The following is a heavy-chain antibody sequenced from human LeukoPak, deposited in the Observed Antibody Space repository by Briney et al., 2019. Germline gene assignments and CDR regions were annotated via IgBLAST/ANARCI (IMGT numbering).Heavy chain of an antibody. CDR1: GGSISSGSYY. D-gene: IGHD3-10*01. Sequence: PSETLSLTCTVSGGSISSGSYYWSWIRQPAGKGLEWIGRIYTSGSTNYNPSLKSRVTISVDTSKNQFSLKLSSVTAADTAVYYCARRPGKVMVRGVIRNEKRNWFDPWGQGTLVTVSS. CDR2: IYTSGST. J-gene: IGHJ5*02. CDR3: ARRPGKVMVRGVIRNEKRNWFDP. V-gene: IGHV4-61*02.